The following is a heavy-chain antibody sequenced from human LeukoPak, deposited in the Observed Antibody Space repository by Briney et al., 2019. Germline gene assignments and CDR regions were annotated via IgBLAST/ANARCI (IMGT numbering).Heavy chain of an antibody. CDR1: GFTFTNYW. CDR2: IKQDGSEK. CDR3: ARVASYYYMDV. Sequence: GGSLRLSCAASGFTFTNYWMSWVRQAPGKGLEWVANIKQDGSEKYYVDSVKGRFTISRDNAKNSLYLQMNSLRAEDTAVYYCARVASYYYMDVWGKGTTVTISS. V-gene: IGHV3-7*01. J-gene: IGHJ6*03.